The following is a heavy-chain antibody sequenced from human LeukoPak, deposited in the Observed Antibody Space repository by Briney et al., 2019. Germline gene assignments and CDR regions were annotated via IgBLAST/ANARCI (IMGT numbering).Heavy chain of an antibody. D-gene: IGHD1-26*01. CDR2: ICTEGST. J-gene: IGHJ6*02. V-gene: IGHV3-53*01. Sequence: GGSLRLSCAASGFTFSDAWMSWVRHAPGMGLEWVSVICTEGSTTYRDSVKGRFTMSRDNSKNTRYLQMNSLRAEDTAVYYCARSGAPDPYWGQGTTVTVSS. CDR1: GFTFSDAW. CDR3: ARSGAPDPY.